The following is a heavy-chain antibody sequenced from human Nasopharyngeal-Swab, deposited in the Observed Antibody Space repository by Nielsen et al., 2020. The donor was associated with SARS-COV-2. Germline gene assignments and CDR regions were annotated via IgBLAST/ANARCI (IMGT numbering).Heavy chain of an antibody. J-gene: IGHJ3*02. CDR3: AKDGVHHTFDI. Sequence: SLKISCTASGFTFEDFAMLWVRQAPGKGLEWVSGISYNSNNIGYADSVKGRFTISRDNAKNTLYLQMNSLRAEDKGFYYCAKDGVHHTFDIWGQGTMVTVSS. CDR2: ISYNSNNI. V-gene: IGHV3-9*01. CDR1: GFTFEDFA.